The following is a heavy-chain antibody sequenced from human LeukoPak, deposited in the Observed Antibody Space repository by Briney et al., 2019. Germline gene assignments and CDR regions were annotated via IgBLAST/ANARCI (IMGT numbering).Heavy chain of an antibody. J-gene: IGHJ4*02. D-gene: IGHD3-9*01. CDR2: IYYSGST. V-gene: IGHV4-39*01. Sequence: SETLSLTCTVSGGSLSSSTYYWGWLRQPPGKGLEWIGSIYYSGSTYYNPSLKSRVTISVDTSKNQFSLKLSSVTAADTAVYYCARGLRYFDWLEPPDYWGQGTLVTVSS. CDR3: ARGLRYFDWLEPPDY. CDR1: GGSLSSSTYY.